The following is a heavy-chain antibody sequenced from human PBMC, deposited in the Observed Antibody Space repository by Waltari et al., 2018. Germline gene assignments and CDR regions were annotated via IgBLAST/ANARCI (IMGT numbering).Heavy chain of an antibody. CDR1: GFSFKTFD. J-gene: IGHJ4*02. D-gene: IGHD3-16*01. CDR3: ARSRSSIWGLDY. Sequence: EVQLVESGGGLVQPGGSLRLSCAASGFSFKTFDMHCVRQAPGKGMEWVSYIRSGGYTRYYADSVKGRFTISTDNAKNSLYLQMNSLTVEDTGVYYCARSRSSIWGLDYWGQGIQVTVSS. V-gene: IGHV3-48*03. CDR2: IRSGGYTR.